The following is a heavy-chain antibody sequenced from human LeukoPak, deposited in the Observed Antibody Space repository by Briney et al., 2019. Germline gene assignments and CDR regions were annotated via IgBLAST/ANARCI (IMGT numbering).Heavy chain of an antibody. CDR3: ARDSLAVAGSWAPYYYYGMDV. Sequence: GGSLRLSCAASGFTVSSNYMSWVRQAPGKGLEWVSVIYSGGSTYCADSVKGRFTISRDNSKNTLYLQMNSLRAEDTAVYYCARDSLAVAGSWAPYYYYGMDVWGQGTTVTVSS. CDR2: IYSGGST. D-gene: IGHD6-19*01. CDR1: GFTVSSNY. V-gene: IGHV3-66*01. J-gene: IGHJ6*02.